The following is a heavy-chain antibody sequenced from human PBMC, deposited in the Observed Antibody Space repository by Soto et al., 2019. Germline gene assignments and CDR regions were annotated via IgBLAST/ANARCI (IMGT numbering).Heavy chain of an antibody. J-gene: IGHJ3*02. Sequence: ASVKVSCKTSGYTFTSYGISWVRQAPGQGLEWMGWITTDKGKTTYAQKFQGRVTMTTDTPTSTAYMELRSLRSDDTAVFYCAWGPIVVVYDAFDIWVQGKMVTVS. CDR2: ITTDKGKT. CDR3: AWGPIVVVYDAFDI. CDR1: GYTFTSYG. V-gene: IGHV1-18*01. D-gene: IGHD3-22*01.